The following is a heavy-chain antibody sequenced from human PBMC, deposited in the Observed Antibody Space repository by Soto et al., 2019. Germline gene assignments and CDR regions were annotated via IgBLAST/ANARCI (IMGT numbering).Heavy chain of an antibody. CDR2: ISSSSSYI. V-gene: IGHV3-21*01. J-gene: IGHJ5*02. CDR3: ARAPGIAAALSWFDP. Sequence: PEGALRLSCAASGFTFSSYSMNWVRQAPGKGLEWVSSISSSSSYIYYADSVKGRFTISRANAKNSLYLQMNSLRAEDTAVYYCARAPGIAAALSWFDPWGQGTLVTVSS. CDR1: GFTFSSYS. D-gene: IGHD6-13*01.